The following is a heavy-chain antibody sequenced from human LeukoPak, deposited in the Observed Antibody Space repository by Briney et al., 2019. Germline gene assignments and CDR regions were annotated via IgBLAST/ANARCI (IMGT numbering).Heavy chain of an antibody. J-gene: IGHJ5*02. CDR3: ARQYNSGSFDP. D-gene: IGHD6-19*01. V-gene: IGHV4-39*01. CDR2: IYYSGTT. Sequence: PSGTLSLTCTVSGGSIIISTYYWGWIRQPPGKGLEWIGSIYYSGTTSYNPSLKSRVTISVDTSKNQFSLKLTSVTAADTAVYYCARQYNSGSFDPWGQGTLVTVSS. CDR1: GGSIIISTYY.